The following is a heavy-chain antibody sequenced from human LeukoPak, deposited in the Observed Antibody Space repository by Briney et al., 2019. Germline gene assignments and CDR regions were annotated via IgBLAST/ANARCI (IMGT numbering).Heavy chain of an antibody. J-gene: IGHJ4*02. CDR1: GYTFTSYD. CDR2: MNPNSGNT. Sequence: ASVKVSCKASGYTFTSYDINWVRQATGQGLEWMGWMNPNSGNTSYAQKFQGRVTMTRNTSISTAYMELSSLRSEDTAVYYCARAPYSSGFDYWGQGTLVTVSS. V-gene: IGHV1-8*01. CDR3: ARAPYSSGFDY. D-gene: IGHD6-19*01.